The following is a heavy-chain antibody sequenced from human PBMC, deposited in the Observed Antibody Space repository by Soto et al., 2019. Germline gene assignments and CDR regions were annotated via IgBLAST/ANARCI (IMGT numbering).Heavy chain of an antibody. CDR2: MKPNSGNT. CDR3: ESCILITSLLGYYYSDLDV. V-gene: IGHV1-8*01. D-gene: IGHD3-10*01. J-gene: IGHJ6*03. CDR1: GDTFTSYA. Sequence: QVQLVQSGAEVKKPGASVKVACKASGDTFTSYAINCVRQATGQGLEGMEWMKPNSGNTGYAQQFQARVTMPRNTSISAANMELMTLRSEDTALYYCESCILITSLLGYYYSDLDVWGKGTPVTVSS.